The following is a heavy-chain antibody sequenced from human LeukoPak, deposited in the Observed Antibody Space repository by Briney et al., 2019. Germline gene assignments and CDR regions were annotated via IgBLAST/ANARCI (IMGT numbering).Heavy chain of an antibody. CDR2: ISSISSYT. D-gene: IGHD3-10*01. J-gene: IGHJ4*02. Sequence: PGGSLRLSCAASGFTFSDYYMSWIRQAPGKGLEWVSYISSISSYTNYADSVKGRYTISRDNAKNSLSLQMNSLRAEDTAVYYCARTVYGSGSYFDYWGQGTLVTVSS. V-gene: IGHV3-11*03. CDR1: GFTFSDYY. CDR3: ARTVYGSGSYFDY.